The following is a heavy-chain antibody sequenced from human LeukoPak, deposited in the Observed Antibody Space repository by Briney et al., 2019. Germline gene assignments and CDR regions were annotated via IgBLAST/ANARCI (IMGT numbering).Heavy chain of an antibody. CDR3: ARYESGVVVTGTNSGRAFDV. Sequence: GESLKISCEGSGYSSANYWIAWVRQMPGKGLELMGIMYPSDSDTRYTPSFQGHVPISADKSITTAYLQWSSLKASDTAMYYCARYESGVVVTGTNSGRAFDVWGQGTMVTVSS. CDR1: GYSSANYW. J-gene: IGHJ3*01. CDR2: MYPSDSDT. D-gene: IGHD2-21*02. V-gene: IGHV5-51*01.